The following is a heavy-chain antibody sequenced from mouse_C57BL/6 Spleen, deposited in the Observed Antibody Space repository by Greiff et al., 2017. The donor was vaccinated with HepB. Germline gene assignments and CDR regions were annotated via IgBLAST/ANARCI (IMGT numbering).Heavy chain of an antibody. CDR1: GFSLTSYG. J-gene: IGHJ3*01. V-gene: IGHV2-2*01. CDR3: ARDSGHYYGSSSWFAY. Sequence: QVHVKQSGPGLVQPSQSLSITCTVSGFSLTSYGIHWVRQSPGKGLEWLGVIWSGGSTDYNAAFISRLSISKDNSKSQVFFKMNSLQADDTAIYYCARDSGHYYGSSSWFAYWGQGTLVTVSA. CDR2: IWSGGST. D-gene: IGHD1-1*01.